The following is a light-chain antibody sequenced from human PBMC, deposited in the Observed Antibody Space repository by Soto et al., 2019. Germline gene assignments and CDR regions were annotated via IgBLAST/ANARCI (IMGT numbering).Light chain of an antibody. CDR3: QKYNSAPLT. CDR2: AAS. J-gene: IGKJ1*01. CDR1: QGISNY. Sequence: DIQMTQSPSSLSASVGDTVTITCRASQGISNYLAWYQQKPGQVPHLLIYAASTLQSGVPSRVSVRVTRIDFTHTISSLRPEDVATYYCQKYNSAPLTCGQGTKVEI. V-gene: IGKV1-27*01.